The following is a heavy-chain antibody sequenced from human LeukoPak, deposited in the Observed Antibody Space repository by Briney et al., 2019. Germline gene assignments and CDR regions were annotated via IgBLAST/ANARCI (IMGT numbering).Heavy chain of an antibody. CDR2: ISSSSSYI. D-gene: IGHD1-26*01. Sequence: PGGSLRLSCAASGFTFSSYSMNWVRQAPGKVLEWVSSISSSSSYIYYADSVKGRFTISRDNAKNSLYLQMNSLRAEDTAVYYCARGEDFDYWGQGTLVTVSS. J-gene: IGHJ4*02. CDR3: ARGEDFDY. V-gene: IGHV3-21*01. CDR1: GFTFSSYS.